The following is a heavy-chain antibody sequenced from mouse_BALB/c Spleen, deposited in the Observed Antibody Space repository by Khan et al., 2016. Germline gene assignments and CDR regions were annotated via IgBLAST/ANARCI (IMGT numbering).Heavy chain of an antibody. Sequence: VQLQESGPGLVKPSQSLSLTCTVTGCSITSGYGWNWIRQFPGNKLEWMGYISYSGSTNYNPSLKSRISIPRDTSKNQFFLQLNSVTTEDTATYYCARTARIKYWGQGTTLTVSS. V-gene: IGHV3-2*02. CDR3: ARTARIKY. CDR1: GCSITSGYG. J-gene: IGHJ2*01. CDR2: ISYSGST. D-gene: IGHD1-2*01.